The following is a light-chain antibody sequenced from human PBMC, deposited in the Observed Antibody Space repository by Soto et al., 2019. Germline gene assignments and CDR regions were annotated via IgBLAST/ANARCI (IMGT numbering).Light chain of an antibody. J-gene: IGKJ1*01. V-gene: IGKV3-15*01. CDR3: QQYNNWPGP. CDR1: QSSSSN. Sequence: VMTQSPATMSVSPGERATLSCRARQSSSSNLAWYQQKPGQAPRLLIYGASTRATGIPASFSGSGSGTAFSLTIGSLQSEDFAVYYCQQYNNWPGPFGQGTKVEIK. CDR2: GAS.